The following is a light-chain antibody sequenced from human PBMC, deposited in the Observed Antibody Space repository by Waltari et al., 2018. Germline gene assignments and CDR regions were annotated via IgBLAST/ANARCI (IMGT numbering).Light chain of an antibody. Sequence: QSALTQPRPVSGSPGQSVPIPCTGTSSAVGGYNYVSWYHQHPGKAPKLIIYDVTKRPSGVPYRFSGSKSDNTASLTISGLQAEDEADYFCCSYAGTYTLLFGGGTKLTVL. J-gene: IGLJ3*02. CDR1: SSAVGGYNY. CDR3: CSYAGTYTLL. CDR2: DVT. V-gene: IGLV2-11*01.